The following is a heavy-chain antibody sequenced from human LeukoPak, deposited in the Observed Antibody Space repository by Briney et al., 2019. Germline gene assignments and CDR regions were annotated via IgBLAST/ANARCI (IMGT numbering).Heavy chain of an antibody. J-gene: IGHJ4*02. D-gene: IGHD4-17*01. V-gene: IGHV3-74*01. Sequence: PGGSLRLSCAASGFTFSTYSMHWVRQVPGKGLVWVSHINTDGAITTYADSVKGRFTISRDNSKNTLYLQTSSLRAEDTAVYYCARASTTVPNLLDHWGRGTLVTVSS. CDR3: ARASTTVPNLLDH. CDR2: INTDGAIT. CDR1: GFTFSTYS.